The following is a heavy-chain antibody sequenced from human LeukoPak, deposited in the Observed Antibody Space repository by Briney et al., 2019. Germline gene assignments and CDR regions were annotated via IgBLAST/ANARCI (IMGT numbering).Heavy chain of an antibody. D-gene: IGHD3-10*01. Sequence: SETLSLTCTVSGGSISGYYWSWIRQPPGKGLEWIGYIYYSGSTNYNPSLKSRVTISVDTSKNQFSLKLSSVTAADTAVYYCARDSHGYYYGSGSYYRYFDYWGQGTLVTVSS. CDR1: GGSISGYY. CDR2: IYYSGST. J-gene: IGHJ4*02. CDR3: ARDSHGYYYGSGSYYRYFDY. V-gene: IGHV4-59*01.